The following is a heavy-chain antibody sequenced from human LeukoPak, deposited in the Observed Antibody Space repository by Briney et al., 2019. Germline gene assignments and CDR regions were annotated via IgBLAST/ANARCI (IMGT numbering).Heavy chain of an antibody. Sequence: ASVKVSCKASGGTFSSYAISWVRQAPGQGLEWMGIINPSGGSTSYAQKFQGRVTMTRDTSTSTVYMELSSLRSEDTAVYYCARGASGATRSAHFDYWGQGTLVTVSS. CDR1: GGTFSSYA. CDR2: INPSGGST. CDR3: ARGASGATRSAHFDY. V-gene: IGHV1-46*01. J-gene: IGHJ4*02. D-gene: IGHD1-26*01.